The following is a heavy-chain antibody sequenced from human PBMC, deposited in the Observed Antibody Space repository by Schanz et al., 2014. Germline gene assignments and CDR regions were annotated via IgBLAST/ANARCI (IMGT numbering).Heavy chain of an antibody. V-gene: IGHV4-4*07. Sequence: QVQLQESGPGLVKPSETLSLTCTVSGGSISSYYWSWIRQPAGKGLEWIGRIYNSGSTNYNPSLKSRVTMSVDTSKNQFPLKLSSVTAADTAVYYCARGGIAAAGTRYFQHWGQGTLVTVSS. CDR3: ARGGIAAAGTRYFQH. CDR2: IYNSGST. D-gene: IGHD6-13*01. J-gene: IGHJ1*01. CDR1: GGSISSYY.